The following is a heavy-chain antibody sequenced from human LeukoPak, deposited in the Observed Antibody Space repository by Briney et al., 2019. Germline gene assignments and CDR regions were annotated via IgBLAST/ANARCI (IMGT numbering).Heavy chain of an antibody. D-gene: IGHD3-3*01. V-gene: IGHV1-46*01. CDR3: TLFNH. Sequence: VASVKVSCKASGYNFTSYYMHWVRQAPGQGLEWMGIINPSGGTTSYAQKFQGRVTVTRDTSTSTVYMELRSLRSDDTAVYYCTLFNHWGQGTLVTVSS. J-gene: IGHJ4*02. CDR2: INPSGGTT. CDR1: GYNFTSYY.